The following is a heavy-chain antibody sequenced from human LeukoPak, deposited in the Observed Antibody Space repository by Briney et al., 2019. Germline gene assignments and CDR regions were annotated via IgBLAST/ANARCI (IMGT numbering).Heavy chain of an antibody. CDR2: VYYTATT. CDR3: ARDPVAGTGTDT. D-gene: IGHD6-13*01. Sequence: SETLSLTCSVSGDSITNINYYWGWIRQPPGKGLGWIATVYYTATTYSNPSLKSRVTISVDSSKNEVSLKVTSVTTADTAVYYCARDPVAGTGTDTWGQGTLVTVSS. J-gene: IGHJ5*02. V-gene: IGHV4-39*07. CDR1: GDSITNINYY.